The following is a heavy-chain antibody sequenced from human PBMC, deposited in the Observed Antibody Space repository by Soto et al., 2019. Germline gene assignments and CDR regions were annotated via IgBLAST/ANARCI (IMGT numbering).Heavy chain of an antibody. Sequence: ASVKVSCKASGYTFTSYGISWVRQAPGQGLEWMGWISAYNGNTNYAQKLQGRVTMTTDTSTSTAYMELRSLRSDDTAVYYCARGMGGIYCSGGSCYFDYWGQGTLVTVSS. D-gene: IGHD2-15*01. J-gene: IGHJ4*02. CDR3: ARGMGGIYCSGGSCYFDY. CDR1: GYTFTSYG. V-gene: IGHV1-18*01. CDR2: ISAYNGNT.